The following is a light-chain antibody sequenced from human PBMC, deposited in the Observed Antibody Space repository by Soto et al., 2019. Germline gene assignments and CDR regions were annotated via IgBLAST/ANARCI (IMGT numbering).Light chain of an antibody. V-gene: IGKV3-20*01. CDR1: QSVGKNY. J-gene: IGKJ4*01. CDR2: NAL. CDR3: HQYAYAPLT. Sequence: EIVLTQSTATLSLSPGDSATLSCKASQSVGKNYLGWFQQKPGQAPRLLIYNALNRATGITDRFSGSGSGTDFTLTIRRLEPEDFAVYYCHQYAYAPLTFGGGTKVDIK.